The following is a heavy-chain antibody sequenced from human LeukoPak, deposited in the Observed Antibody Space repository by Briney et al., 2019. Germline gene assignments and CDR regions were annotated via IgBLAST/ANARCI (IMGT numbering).Heavy chain of an antibody. D-gene: IGHD1-26*01. CDR3: AKYGPQDSGSSHFDY. CDR1: GFTFSSYA. Sequence: PGGSLRLSCAASGFTFSSYAMSWVRQAPGKGLEWVSAISGSGDSTYYVDSVKGRFTISRDNSKNTLHLQMNSLRAEDTAIYYCAKYGPQDSGSSHFDYWGQGALVTVSS. V-gene: IGHV3-23*01. J-gene: IGHJ4*02. CDR2: ISGSGDST.